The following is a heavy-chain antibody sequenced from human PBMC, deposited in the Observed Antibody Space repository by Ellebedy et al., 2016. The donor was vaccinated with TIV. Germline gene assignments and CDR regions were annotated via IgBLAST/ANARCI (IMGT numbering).Heavy chain of an antibody. V-gene: IGHV3-30*03. J-gene: IGHJ3*01. CDR1: GFTFGGFG. CDR3: AREDGDYPVDAFDV. CDR2: ISFDGNKK. Sequence: GESLKISXAGSGFTFGGFGIHWVRQAPGKGLEWVAAISFDGNKKYYSDSVKGRFTISRDNSKNTLYLHMDNLRTEDTAVYYCAREDGDYPVDAFDVWGQGTMVTVSS. D-gene: IGHD4-17*01.